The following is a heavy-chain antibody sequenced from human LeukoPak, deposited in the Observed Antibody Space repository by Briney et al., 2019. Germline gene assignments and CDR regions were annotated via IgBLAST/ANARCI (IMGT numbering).Heavy chain of an antibody. Sequence: PSETLSPTCSVSGGSISSYYWSWIRQPPGKGLEWIGYIYYSGSTNYNPSLKSRVTISVDTSKNQFSLKLSSVTAADTAVYYCARESVDYSSGWYYFDYWGQGTLVTVSS. CDR2: IYYSGST. J-gene: IGHJ4*02. CDR3: ARESVDYSSGWYYFDY. V-gene: IGHV4-59*01. D-gene: IGHD6-19*01. CDR1: GGSISSYY.